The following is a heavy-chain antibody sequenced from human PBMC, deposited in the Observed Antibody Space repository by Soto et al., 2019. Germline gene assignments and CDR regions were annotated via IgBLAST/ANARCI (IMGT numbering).Heavy chain of an antibody. CDR3: TTYIVAEATVYEH. CDR1: GFKFSNEW. J-gene: IGHJ4*02. CDR2: IKSREDGGAT. V-gene: IGHV3-15*06. Sequence: EAQLVESGGGLVKPGGSLRLSCVASGFKFSNEWMSWVRQAPGKGLEWVGRIKSREDGGATSFATAVKGRFRISRDDSKNTLYLQRNNLQTDDTAVYYCTTYIVAEATVYEHWGQGTLVTVSS. D-gene: IGHD1-26*01.